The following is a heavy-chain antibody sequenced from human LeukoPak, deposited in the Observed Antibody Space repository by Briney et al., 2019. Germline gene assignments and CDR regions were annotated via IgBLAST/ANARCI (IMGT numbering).Heavy chain of an antibody. Sequence: GGSLRLSCAAPGHNFSRYAMHWVRQGPGTGLGWVSYISSSSDTIYHADSVKGRFTISRDNAKNSLYLQMNGLRAEDTAMYYCATEACSGGSCYFDSWGQGTLVTVSA. J-gene: IGHJ4*02. V-gene: IGHV3-48*01. CDR2: ISSSSDTI. CDR1: GHNFSRYA. D-gene: IGHD2-15*01. CDR3: ATEACSGGSCYFDS.